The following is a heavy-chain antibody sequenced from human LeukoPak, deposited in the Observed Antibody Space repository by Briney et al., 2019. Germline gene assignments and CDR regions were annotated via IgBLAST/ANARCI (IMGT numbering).Heavy chain of an antibody. V-gene: IGHV4-59*12. J-gene: IGHJ4*02. D-gene: IGHD3-3*01. CDR2: IYYSGST. CDR1: GGSISSYY. Sequence: SETLSLTCTVSGGSISSYYWSWIRQPPGKGLEWIGSIYYSGSTYYNPSLKSRVTISVDTSKNQFSLKLSSVTAADTAVYYCVSTAYNDFWSGRPGYFDYWGQGALVTVSS. CDR3: VSTAYNDFWSGRPGYFDY.